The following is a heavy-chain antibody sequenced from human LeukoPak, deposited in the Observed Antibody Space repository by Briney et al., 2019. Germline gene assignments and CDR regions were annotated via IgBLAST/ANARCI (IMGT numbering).Heavy chain of an antibody. J-gene: IGHJ5*02. Sequence: GGSLRLSCAASGFTFSSYSMNWVRQAPGKGLEWVSSISSSSYIYYADSVKGRFTISRDNAKNSLYLQMNSLRAEDTAVYYCARDGEAAALDFWFDPWGQGTLVTVSS. CDR3: ARDGEAAALDFWFDP. D-gene: IGHD6-13*01. CDR2: ISSSSYI. V-gene: IGHV3-21*01. CDR1: GFTFSSYS.